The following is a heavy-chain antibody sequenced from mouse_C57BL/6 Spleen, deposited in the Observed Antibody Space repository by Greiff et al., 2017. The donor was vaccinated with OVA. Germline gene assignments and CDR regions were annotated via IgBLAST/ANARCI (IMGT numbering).Heavy chain of an antibody. J-gene: IGHJ4*01. CDR3: ARAYYGNPYAMDY. V-gene: IGHV1-50*01. CDR2: IDPSDSYT. Sequence: VQLQQPGAELVKPGASVKLSCKASGYTFTSYWMQWVKQRPGQGLEWIGEIDPSDSYTNYNQKFKGKATLTVDPSSSTAYMQLSSLTSEDSAVYYCARAYYGNPYAMDYWGQGTSVTVSS. D-gene: IGHD2-10*01. CDR1: GYTFTSYW.